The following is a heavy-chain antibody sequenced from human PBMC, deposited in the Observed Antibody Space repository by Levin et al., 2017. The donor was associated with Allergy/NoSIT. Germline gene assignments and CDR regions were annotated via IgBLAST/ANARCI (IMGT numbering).Heavy chain of an antibody. V-gene: IGHV5-51*01. D-gene: IGHD6-19*01. CDR3: ARQGDSRGWYLDAFDV. J-gene: IGHJ3*01. CDR1: GYSFTVNS. Sequence: GGSLRLSCKASGYSFTVNSIGWVRQMPGKGLEWMGIIYPGESATRYSPAFRGQFTISFDNSVNTVYLQWTTLKASDTATYYCARQGDSRGWYLDAFDVWGQGTLVSVSS. CDR2: IYPGESAT.